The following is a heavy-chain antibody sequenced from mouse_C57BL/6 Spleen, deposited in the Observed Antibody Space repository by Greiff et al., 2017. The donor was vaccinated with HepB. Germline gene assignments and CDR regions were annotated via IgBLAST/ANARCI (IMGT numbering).Heavy chain of an antibody. D-gene: IGHD2-4*01. V-gene: IGHV1-66*01. J-gene: IGHJ2*01. CDR2: IYPGSGNT. CDR3: AREGDYDLDY. CDR1: GYSFTSYY. Sequence: QVQLQQSGPELVKPGASVKISCKASGYSFTSYYIHWVKQRPGQGLEWIGWIYPGSGNTKYNEKFKGKATLTADTSSSTAYMQLSSLTSEDSAVYYCAREGDYDLDYWGQGTTLTVSS.